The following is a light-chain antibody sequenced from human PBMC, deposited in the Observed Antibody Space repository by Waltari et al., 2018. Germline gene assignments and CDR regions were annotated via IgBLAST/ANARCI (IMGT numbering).Light chain of an antibody. CDR3: QQYDNYSPLT. V-gene: IGKV1-5*01. Sequence: DIQLTQSPSTLSASVGNTVTITCRASQNIDRWLAWYQQKPGKPPNILISNASSLESGVPSRFVGSGSGTYFTLTINNLQPGDFATYYCQQYDNYSPLTFGGGTRVDLK. J-gene: IGKJ4*01. CDR1: QNIDRW. CDR2: NAS.